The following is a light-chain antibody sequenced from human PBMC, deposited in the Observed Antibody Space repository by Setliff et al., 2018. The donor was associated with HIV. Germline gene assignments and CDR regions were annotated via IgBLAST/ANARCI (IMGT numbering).Light chain of an antibody. J-gene: IGLJ2*01. CDR3: SSYAGDSSYVV. CDR1: SSDVGTYNY. CDR2: DVS. V-gene: IGLV2-14*03. Sequence: QSALTQPASVSGSPGQSITISCTGTSSDVGTYNYVSWYQQHPGKAPKLMIYDVSNRPSGVSNRFSGSKSGNTASLTISGLQAEDEADYYCSSYAGDSSYVVFGGGTKVTVL.